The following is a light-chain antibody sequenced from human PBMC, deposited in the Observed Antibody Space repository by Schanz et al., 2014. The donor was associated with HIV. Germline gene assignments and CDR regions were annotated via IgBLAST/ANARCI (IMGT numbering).Light chain of an antibody. V-gene: IGKV1-5*03. J-gene: IGKJ4*01. CDR3: QRYNIAPLT. CDR1: QSISSW. CDR2: KAS. Sequence: IQMTQSPSTVSASIGDRVTITCRASQSISSWLAWYQQKPGKAPNLLIYKASSLESGVPSRFSGSGSGTHFTLTISSLQPEDVATYYCQRYNIAPLTFGGGTRVDIK.